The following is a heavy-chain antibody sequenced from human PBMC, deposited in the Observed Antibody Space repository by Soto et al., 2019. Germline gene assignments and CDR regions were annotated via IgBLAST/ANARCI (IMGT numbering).Heavy chain of an antibody. CDR2: IFYSGTS. Sequence: PSETLSLTXNVSGGSISGADYYWSWIRQHPGKGLEWIGYIFYSGTSYYDYNSSLKSRLFMSLDPSKNNFYLKLTSVTAADTAVYYCARTRGASFFDFWGPGTLVTVSS. D-gene: IGHD1-26*01. CDR1: GGSISGADYY. CDR3: ARTRGASFFDF. V-gene: IGHV4-31*02. J-gene: IGHJ4*02.